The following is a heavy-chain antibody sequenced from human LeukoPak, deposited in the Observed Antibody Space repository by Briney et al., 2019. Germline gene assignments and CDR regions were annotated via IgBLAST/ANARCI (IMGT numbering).Heavy chain of an antibody. Sequence: ASVKVSCKASGYTFTSYGISWVRQAPGQGLEWMGWISAYNGNTNYAQKLQGRVTMTTDTSTSTAYMELRSLRSEDTAVYYCARGIRYCSSTSCYTEYFDLWGRGTLVTVSS. V-gene: IGHV1-18*01. J-gene: IGHJ2*01. CDR2: ISAYNGNT. CDR3: ARGIRYCSSTSCYTEYFDL. CDR1: GYTFTSYG. D-gene: IGHD2-2*02.